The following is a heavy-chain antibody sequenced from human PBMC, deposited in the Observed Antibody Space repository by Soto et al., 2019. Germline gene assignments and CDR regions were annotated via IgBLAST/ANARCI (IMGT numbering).Heavy chain of an antibody. J-gene: IGHJ4*02. CDR2: IRSDGSQT. CDR1: GFTFSSYW. CDR3: AREGGAADFDS. D-gene: IGHD6-13*01. Sequence: EVQLVESGGGLVQPGGSLRLSCAASGFTFSSYWIHWVRQAPGKGLVWVSRIRSDGSQTNYADSVKGRFTISRDNAENVVHLQMNSLRVDDTAVYYCAREGGAADFDSWGQGTLVTFSS. V-gene: IGHV3-74*01.